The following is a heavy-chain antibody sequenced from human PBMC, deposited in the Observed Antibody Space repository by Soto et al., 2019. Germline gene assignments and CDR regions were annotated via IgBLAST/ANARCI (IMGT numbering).Heavy chain of an antibody. D-gene: IGHD1-1*01. J-gene: IGHJ4*02. CDR3: TRVRQLGLDY. Sequence: VQLVDSGGGLVQPGGSLRLSCAASGFTFSSYSMIWVRQAPGKGLEWVSYISSGSSTIYYADSVKGRFTVSRDNAKNSLYLQMNSLRDEDTAVYYCTRVRQLGLDYWGQGTLVTVSS. CDR1: GFTFSSYS. V-gene: IGHV3-48*02. CDR2: ISSGSSTI.